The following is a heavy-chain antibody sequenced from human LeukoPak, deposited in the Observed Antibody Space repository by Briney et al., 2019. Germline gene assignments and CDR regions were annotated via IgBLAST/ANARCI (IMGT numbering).Heavy chain of an antibody. Sequence: PSQTLSLTCGVSGGSVTSTNWWTWVRQPPGKGLEWIGEVHLDGRTNYNPSLKSRLTMSVDLSENHVSMTLTSVTAADTAVYYCAREGSFYRHLDYSGQGTLVTASS. CDR1: GGSVTSTNW. CDR3: AREGSFYRHLDY. J-gene: IGHJ4*02. CDR2: VHLDGRT. V-gene: IGHV4-4*02. D-gene: IGHD2-15*01.